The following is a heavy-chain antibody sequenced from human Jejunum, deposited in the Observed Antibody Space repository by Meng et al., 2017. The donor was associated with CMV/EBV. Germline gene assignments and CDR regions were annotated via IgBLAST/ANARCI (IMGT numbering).Heavy chain of an antibody. J-gene: IGHJ4*01. V-gene: IGHV5-51*01. D-gene: IGHD6-6*01. CDR2: IYPRDSNI. Sequence: CKASGYSFGDYWIGWVRQKSGKGLEWVGIIYPRDSNIRYSPSVEGHVTVSADMSNTTVYLQWNSLTASDSAMYYCARHGGSSAGDYWGQGTLVTVSS. CDR1: GYSFGDYW. CDR3: ARHGGSSAGDY.